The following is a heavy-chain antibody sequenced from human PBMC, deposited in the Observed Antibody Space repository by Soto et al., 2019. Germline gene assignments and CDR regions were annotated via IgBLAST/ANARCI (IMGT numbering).Heavy chain of an antibody. CDR2: ISGSGWQT. CDR1: GFTFNSYA. Sequence: EVRLMESGGGFLQPGGSQRLSCVASGFTFNSYAMSWVRQTPEKGLEWVSAISGSGWQTYYAESVQGRFTISRDNSKTTVYLHMNRLRAEDLGIYYCAKGRYFDASGGCANFWGRGTLVTVSS. D-gene: IGHD3-9*01. V-gene: IGHV3-23*01. CDR3: AKGRYFDASGGCANF. J-gene: IGHJ2*01.